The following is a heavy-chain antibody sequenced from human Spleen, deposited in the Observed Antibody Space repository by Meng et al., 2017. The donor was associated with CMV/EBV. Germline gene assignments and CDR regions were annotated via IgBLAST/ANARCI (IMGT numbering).Heavy chain of an antibody. D-gene: IGHD1-20*01. CDR1: GLPFSSYA. J-gene: IGHJ4*02. Sequence: SGLPFSSYAMHWVRQAPGRGLEYVSAISSNGGSTYYADSVKGRFTISRDNSKNTLYLQMGSLRAEDMAVYYCATGIYRGITGTHFDYWGQGTLVTVSS. CDR3: ATGIYRGITGTHFDY. V-gene: IGHV3-64*02. CDR2: ISSNGGST.